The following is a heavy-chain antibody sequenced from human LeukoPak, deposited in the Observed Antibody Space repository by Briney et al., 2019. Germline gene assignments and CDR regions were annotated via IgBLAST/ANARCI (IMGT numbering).Heavy chain of an antibody. Sequence: GGSLRLSCAASRFTLSSYTMNWVRQAPGEGLEWVSSITGSGSDIYYADSVKGRFTISRDNAKNSLYLQMNSLRAEDTAVYYCARDVYGDYANDYWGQGTLFTVSS. V-gene: IGHV3-21*01. CDR1: RFTLSSYT. CDR2: ITGSGSDI. D-gene: IGHD4-17*01. J-gene: IGHJ4*02. CDR3: ARDVYGDYANDY.